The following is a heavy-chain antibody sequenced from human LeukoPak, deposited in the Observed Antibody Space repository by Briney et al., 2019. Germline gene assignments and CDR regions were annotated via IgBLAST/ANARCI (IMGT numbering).Heavy chain of an antibody. CDR1: GFTFSSYS. J-gene: IGHJ4*02. CDR2: ISSSSSYI. Sequence: GGSLRLPCAASGFTFSSYSMNWVRQAPGKGLEWVSSISSSSSYIYYADSVKGRFTISRDNAKNSLYLQMNSLGAEDTAVYYCAREQQLVLDYWGQGTLVTVSS. D-gene: IGHD6-13*01. CDR3: AREQQLVLDY. V-gene: IGHV3-21*01.